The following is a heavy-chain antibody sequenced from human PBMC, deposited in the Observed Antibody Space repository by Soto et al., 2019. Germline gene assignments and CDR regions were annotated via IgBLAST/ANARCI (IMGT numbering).Heavy chain of an antibody. D-gene: IGHD3-10*01. V-gene: IGHV3-23*01. CDR3: EKDVRNSLVRGGGYPYSGMGV. J-gene: IGHJ6*02. Sequence: PGGSLRLSCAASGFTFSTYAMSWVRQAPGKGLQWVSGISGSGNRAYYADSVKGRFTIFRDNSMNTLYLQMNSLRAADTDEYYCEKDVRNSLVRGGGYPYSGMGVWGPGTTVTVSS. CDR2: ISGSGNRA. CDR1: GFTFSTYA.